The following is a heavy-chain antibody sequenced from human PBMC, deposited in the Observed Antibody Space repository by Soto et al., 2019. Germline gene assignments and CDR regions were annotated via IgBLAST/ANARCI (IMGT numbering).Heavy chain of an antibody. CDR1: GGTLNNYA. J-gene: IGHJ4*02. CDR2: ISPMFGAA. V-gene: IGHV1-69*19. CDR3: AREVQVHTPAFVY. Sequence: QVQLGQSWAESKEPGSSVKGFWQSSGGTLNNYAMHWVRQAPGQGPEWMGDISPMFGAANYAPKFQGRVTITADEATGKSYMQLSSLTSEDTALYFCAREVQVHTPAFVYWGQGTLVTVSS. D-gene: IGHD3-10*01.